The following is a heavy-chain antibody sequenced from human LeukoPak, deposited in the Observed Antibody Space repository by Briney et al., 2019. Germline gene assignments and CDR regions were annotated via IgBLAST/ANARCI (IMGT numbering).Heavy chain of an antibody. CDR3: AKHRRSTLVTAYFDS. D-gene: IGHD2-21*02. CDR2: ISSRGDDT. Sequence: TGGSLRLSCTASGFTFSTLAMSWVRQAPGKGLEWVSSISSRGDDTTYADSVKGRFTISRDNSKNTLYLQLNSLRVDDAAIYYCAKHRRSTLVTAYFDSWGQGTLVTVSS. CDR1: GFTFSTLA. V-gene: IGHV3-23*01. J-gene: IGHJ4*02.